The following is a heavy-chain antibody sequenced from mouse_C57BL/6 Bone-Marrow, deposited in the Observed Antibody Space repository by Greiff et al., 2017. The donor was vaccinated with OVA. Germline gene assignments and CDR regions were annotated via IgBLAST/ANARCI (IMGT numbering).Heavy chain of an antibody. D-gene: IGHD1-1*01. CDR3: ARWIHYYGSSYYWYFDV. Sequence: EVKLQQSGPELVKPGASVKISCKASGYTFTDYYMNWVKQSHGKSLEWIGDINPNNGGTSYNQKFKGKATLTVDKSSSTAYMELRSLTSEDSAVYYCARWIHYYGSSYYWYFDVWGTGTTVTVSS. CDR1: GYTFTDYY. J-gene: IGHJ1*03. CDR2: INPNNGGT. V-gene: IGHV1-26*01.